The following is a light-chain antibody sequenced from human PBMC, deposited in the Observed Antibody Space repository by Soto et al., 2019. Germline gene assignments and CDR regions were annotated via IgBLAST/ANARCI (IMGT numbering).Light chain of an antibody. V-gene: IGLV2-14*01. J-gene: IGLJ3*02. Sequence: QSALTQPASVSGSPGQSITISCTGTSSDIGGYNYVSWYQQHPGKAPKLMIYEVSNRPSGVSDRISGSRSGNTASLTISGLQAEDESDYYCISYTSSSTWVFGGGTKLTVL. CDR2: EVS. CDR3: ISYTSSSTWV. CDR1: SSDIGGYNY.